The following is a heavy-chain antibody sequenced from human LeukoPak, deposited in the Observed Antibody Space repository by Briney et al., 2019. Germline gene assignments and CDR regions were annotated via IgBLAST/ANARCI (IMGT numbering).Heavy chain of an antibody. Sequence: PGGSLRLSCAASGFTFSSYSMNWVRQAPGKGLEWVSSISSSSSYIYYADSVKGRFTISRDNAKNSLYLQMNSLRAEDTAVYYCASRDPLPGYFDSWGQGTLVTVSS. V-gene: IGHV3-21*01. CDR1: GFTFSSYS. D-gene: IGHD6-13*01. CDR2: ISSSSSYI. CDR3: ASRDPLPGYFDS. J-gene: IGHJ4*02.